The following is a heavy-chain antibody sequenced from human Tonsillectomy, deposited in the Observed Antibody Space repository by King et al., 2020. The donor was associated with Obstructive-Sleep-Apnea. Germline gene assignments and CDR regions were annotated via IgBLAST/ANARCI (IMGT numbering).Heavy chain of an antibody. V-gene: IGHV3-30-3*01. CDR3: AREDRVGATYFLDY. CDR1: GFTFSTYS. CDR2: IVYDGNNQ. D-gene: IGHD1-26*01. J-gene: IGHJ4*02. Sequence: VQLVESGGGVVQPGRSLRLSCAASGFTFSTYSMHWVRQAPGKGLDWVAVIVYDGNNQYYADSVKGRFTISRDNSKNTLFLQMNSLRSEDTAVYYCAREDRVGATYFLDYWGQGTLVTVSS.